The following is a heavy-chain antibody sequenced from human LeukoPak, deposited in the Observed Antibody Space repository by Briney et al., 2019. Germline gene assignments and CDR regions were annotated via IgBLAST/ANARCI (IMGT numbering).Heavy chain of an antibody. CDR1: GYTFTSYG. CDR2: ISAYNGNT. V-gene: IGHV1-18*01. D-gene: IGHD2-2*01. CDR3: ARGRRYCSSTSCSRRVYYYYYMDV. Sequence: ASVKVSCKASGYTFTSYGISWVRQAPGQGLEWMGWISAYNGNTNYAQKLQGRVTMTRNTSISTAYMELSSLRSEDTAVYYCARGRRYCSSTSCSRRVYYYYYMDVWGKGTTVTVSS. J-gene: IGHJ6*03.